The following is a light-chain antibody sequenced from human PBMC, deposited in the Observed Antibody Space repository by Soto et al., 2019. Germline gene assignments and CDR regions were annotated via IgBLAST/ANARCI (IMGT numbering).Light chain of an antibody. CDR1: QSISSY. V-gene: IGKV1-39*01. Sequence: IQMTQSPSSLSASVGDRVTITCRASQSISSYLNWYQQKPGKAPKLLIYAASSLQSGVPSRFSGSGSGTDFTLTISSLQPEDFATYYCQQSYSTLPFGQGTRLEIK. J-gene: IGKJ5*01. CDR3: QQSYSTLP. CDR2: AAS.